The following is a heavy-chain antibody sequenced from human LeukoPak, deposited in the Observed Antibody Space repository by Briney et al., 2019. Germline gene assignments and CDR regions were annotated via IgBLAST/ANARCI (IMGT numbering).Heavy chain of an antibody. J-gene: IGHJ6*03. CDR2: INHSGST. CDR3: ARERFDLSYYYYMDV. V-gene: IGHV4-34*01. CDR1: GGSFSGYY. D-gene: IGHD3-10*01. Sequence: SETLSLTCAVYGGSFSGYYWSWIRQPPGKGREWIGEINHSGSTNYNPSLKSRVTISVDTSKNHFSLKLSSVTAADTAVYYCARERFDLSYYYYMDVWGKGTAVTISS.